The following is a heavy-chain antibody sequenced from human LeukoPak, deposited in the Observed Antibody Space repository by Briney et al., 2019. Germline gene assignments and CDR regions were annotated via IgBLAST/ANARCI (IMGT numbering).Heavy chain of an antibody. V-gene: IGHV4-39*07. CDR1: GGSISSSSYY. D-gene: IGHD3-22*01. Sequence: SETLSLTCTVSGGSISSSSYYWGWIRQPPGKGPEWIGSIYYSGSTYYNPSLKSRVTISVDTSKNQFSLKLSSVTAADTAVYYCARRPPLDSSGSQGAFDIWGQGTMVTVSS. CDR3: ARRPPLDSSGSQGAFDI. CDR2: IYYSGST. J-gene: IGHJ3*02.